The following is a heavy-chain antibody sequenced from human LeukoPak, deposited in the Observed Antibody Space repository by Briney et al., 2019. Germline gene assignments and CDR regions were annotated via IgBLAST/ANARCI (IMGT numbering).Heavy chain of an antibody. J-gene: IGHJ4*02. D-gene: IGHD3-22*01. CDR3: ARVLTYYYDSSGYYDY. CDR1: GFTFSSYW. CDR2: IKQDGNEK. V-gene: IGHV3-7*01. Sequence: PGGSLRLSCAASGFTFSSYWMSWVRQAPGKGLEWVANIKQDGNEKYYVDSVKGRFTISRDNAKNSLYLQMNSLRAEDTAVYYCARVLTYYYDSSGYYDYWGQGTLVTVSS.